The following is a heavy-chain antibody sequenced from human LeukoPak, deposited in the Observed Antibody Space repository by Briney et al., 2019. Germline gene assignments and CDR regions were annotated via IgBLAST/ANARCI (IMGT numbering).Heavy chain of an antibody. Sequence: SGTLSLTSTVSGGSISSYYWSWIRQPPGKGLEWIGYIYHSGSTNYNPSLKSRVTISVDTSKNQFSLKLSSVTAADTAVYYCARVGYDFWSGYYYYYMDVWGKGTTVTVSS. CDR2: IYHSGST. J-gene: IGHJ6*03. V-gene: IGHV4-59*01. D-gene: IGHD3-3*01. CDR3: ARVGYDFWSGYYYYYMDV. CDR1: GGSISSYY.